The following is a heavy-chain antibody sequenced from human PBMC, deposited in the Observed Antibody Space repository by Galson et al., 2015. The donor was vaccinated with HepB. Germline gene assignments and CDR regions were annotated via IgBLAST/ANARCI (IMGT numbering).Heavy chain of an antibody. CDR3: AGLVTGTSGMDV. Sequence: SLRLSCAASGFTFSTYYMNWVRQAPGKGPQWVSSITSSGGYLYYADSVKGRFTISRDNAMNTLYLQLNNLTPEDTAVYYCAGLVTGTSGMDVWGQGTTVTVSS. J-gene: IGHJ6*02. D-gene: IGHD6-19*01. CDR1: GFTFSTYY. V-gene: IGHV3-21*01. CDR2: ITSSGGYL.